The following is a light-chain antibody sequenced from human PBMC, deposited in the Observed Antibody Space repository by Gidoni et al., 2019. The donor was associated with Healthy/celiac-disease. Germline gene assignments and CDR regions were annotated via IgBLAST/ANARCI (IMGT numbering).Light chain of an antibody. J-gene: IGLJ2*01. V-gene: IGLV1-40*01. Sequence: QSVLTQPPPVSGAPGQSVPISCTGSSSNIGAGYDVHWYQQLPGTAPNLLIYGNSNRPSGVPDRFSGSKSGTSASLSITGLQAEAEADYYCQSYDSSLGGSVVFGGGTKLTVL. CDR3: QSYDSSLGGSVV. CDR2: GNS. CDR1: SSNIGAGYD.